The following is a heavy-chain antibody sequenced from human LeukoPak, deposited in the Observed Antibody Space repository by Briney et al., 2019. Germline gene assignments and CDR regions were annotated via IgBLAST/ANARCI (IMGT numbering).Heavy chain of an antibody. Sequence: PSETLSLTCAVYGESFSGYYWSWIRQPPGKGLEWIGEINHSGSTNYNPSLKSRVTISVDTSKNQFSLKLSSVTAADTAVYYCARETPLRWWFDPWGQGTLVTVSS. J-gene: IGHJ5*02. V-gene: IGHV4-34*01. CDR3: ARETPLRWWFDP. D-gene: IGHD4-23*01. CDR2: INHSGST. CDR1: GESFSGYY.